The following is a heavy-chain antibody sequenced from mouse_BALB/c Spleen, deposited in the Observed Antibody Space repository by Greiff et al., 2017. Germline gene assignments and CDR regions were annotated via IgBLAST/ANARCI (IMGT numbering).Heavy chain of an antibody. CDR1: GYSITSDYA. CDR2: ISYSGST. V-gene: IGHV3-2*02. J-gene: IGHJ3*01. Sequence: EVKLQESGPGLVKPSQSLSLTCTVTGYSITSDYAWNWIRQFPGNKLEWMGYISYSGSTSYNPSLKSRISITRATSKNQFFLQLNSVTTEDTATYYCARSPLYGSSYGWFAYWGQGTLVTVSA. D-gene: IGHD1-1*01. CDR3: ARSPLYGSSYGWFAY.